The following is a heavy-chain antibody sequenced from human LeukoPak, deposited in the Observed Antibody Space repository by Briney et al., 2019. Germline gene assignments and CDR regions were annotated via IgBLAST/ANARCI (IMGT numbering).Heavy chain of an antibody. CDR3: AGSRPIVVVPAAPSEIAFDI. CDR1: GGSFSGYY. V-gene: IGHV4-34*01. D-gene: IGHD2-2*01. Sequence: SETLSLTCAVYGGSFSGYYLSWIRQPPGKGLEWIWEINHSGSTNYNPSLKSRVTISVDTSKNQFSLKLSSVTAADTAVYYCAGSRPIVVVPAAPSEIAFDIWGQGTMVTVSS. CDR2: INHSGST. J-gene: IGHJ3*02.